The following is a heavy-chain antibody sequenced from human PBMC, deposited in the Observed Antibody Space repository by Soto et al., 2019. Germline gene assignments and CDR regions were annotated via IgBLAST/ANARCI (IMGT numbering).Heavy chain of an antibody. CDR2: IYRGGSTV. Sequence: QVQLVESGGGLVKPGGSLRLSCAASGFTFSDFHMIWVRQAPGKGLEWISYIYRGGSTVSYADSVQGRFTISRDNAKNSLDLQLDSLRVEVTAVYYCAKRIVGTTGHAFDVWGQATTVTISS. D-gene: IGHD1-26*01. V-gene: IGHV3-11*01. CDR3: AKRIVGTTGHAFDV. CDR1: GFTFSDFH. J-gene: IGHJ6*02.